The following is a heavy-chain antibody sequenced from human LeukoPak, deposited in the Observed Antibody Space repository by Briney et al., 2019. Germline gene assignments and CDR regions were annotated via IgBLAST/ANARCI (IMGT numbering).Heavy chain of an antibody. CDR2: IYYSGST. CDR3: ARTHKYTKVSPNFDY. J-gene: IGHJ4*02. V-gene: IGHV4-59*08. D-gene: IGHD1-1*01. CDR1: GGFISSYY. Sequence: SETLSLTCTVSGGFISSYYWSWMRQPPGEGLEWIGYIYYSGSTSYNPSLKSRVTISVDTSKNQFSLKLSSVTAADTAVYYCARTHKYTKVSPNFDYWGQGTLVTVSS.